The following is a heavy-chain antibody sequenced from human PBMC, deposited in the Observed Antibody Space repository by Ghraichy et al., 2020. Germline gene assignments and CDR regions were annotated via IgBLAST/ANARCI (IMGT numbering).Heavy chain of an antibody. V-gene: IGHV3-74*01. D-gene: IGHD6-19*01. CDR2: INPDGTET. CDR1: EFTFSDYW. J-gene: IGHJ4*02. Sequence: RGSLRLSCAASEFTFSDYWMHWVRQTPGKGLVCVSQINPDGTETFYADSVKGRFTISRDNAKNVLYLQMNSLRAEDTAVYFCVRGTSAWKGIDYWGQGTLVNVSS. CDR3: VRGTSAWKGIDY.